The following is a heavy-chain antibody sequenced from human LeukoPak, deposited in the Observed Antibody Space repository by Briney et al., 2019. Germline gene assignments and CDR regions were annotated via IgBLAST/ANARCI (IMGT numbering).Heavy chain of an antibody. J-gene: IGHJ3*02. CDR3: ARRRRSTTGDAFDI. CDR2: INWNGDSI. Sequence: PGGSLRLSCAASGFSFDDYGMSWVRQAPGKGLEWVSGINWNGDSIGYADSVKGRFTISRDNAKNSLYLQMNSLRAEDTALYSCARRRRSTTGDAFDIWGQGTMVTVSS. V-gene: IGHV3-20*04. D-gene: IGHD2-2*01. CDR1: GFSFDDYG.